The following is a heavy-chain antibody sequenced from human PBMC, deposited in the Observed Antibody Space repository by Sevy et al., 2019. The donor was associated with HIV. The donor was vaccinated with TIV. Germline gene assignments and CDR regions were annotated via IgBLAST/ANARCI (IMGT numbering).Heavy chain of an antibody. CDR3: ARGPHHYYDSSAFFDY. CDR1: GFTFSSYE. CDR2: IISSGSSK. D-gene: IGHD3-22*01. Sequence: GGSLRLSCTASGFTFSSYEMNWVRQAPGKGLEWVSNIISSGSSKYYADSVKGRFTISRDNAKNSLFLQMNSLRAEDTAVYYCARGPHHYYDSSAFFDYWGQGTLVIVSS. J-gene: IGHJ4*02. V-gene: IGHV3-48*03.